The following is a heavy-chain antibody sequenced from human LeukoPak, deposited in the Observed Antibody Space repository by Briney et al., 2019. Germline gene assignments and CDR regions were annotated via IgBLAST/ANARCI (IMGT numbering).Heavy chain of an antibody. D-gene: IGHD1-26*01. V-gene: IGHV4-39*01. Sequence: PSETLSLTCTVSGGSISSSSYYWGWIRQPPGKGLEWIGSIYYSGSTYYNPSLKSRVTISVDTSKNQFSLKLSSVTAADTAVYYCARHRIVGATTFDYWGQGTLVIVSS. CDR3: ARHRIVGATTFDY. CDR2: IYYSGST. CDR1: GGSISSSSYY. J-gene: IGHJ4*02.